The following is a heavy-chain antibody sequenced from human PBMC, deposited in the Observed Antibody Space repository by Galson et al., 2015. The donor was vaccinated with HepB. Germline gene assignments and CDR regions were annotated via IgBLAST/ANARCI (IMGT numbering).Heavy chain of an antibody. CDR1: GFPVSGNY. Sequence: ALRLSCAASGFPVSGNYMTWVRQAPGEGLEWVSIMYNSGDTYYTDSVKGRFTISRDISKNTVYLQMSSLRAEDTALYYCARMYDTSGPMFYWGQGTLVTVSS. D-gene: IGHD3-22*01. V-gene: IGHV3-53*01. CDR2: MYNSGDT. J-gene: IGHJ4*02. CDR3: ARMYDTSGPMFY.